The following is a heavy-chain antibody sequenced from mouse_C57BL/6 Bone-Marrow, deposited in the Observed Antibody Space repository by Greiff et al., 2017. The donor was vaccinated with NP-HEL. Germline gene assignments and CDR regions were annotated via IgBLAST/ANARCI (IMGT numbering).Heavy chain of an antibody. CDR3: ARRAYYYGSRSGFAY. Sequence: EVMLVESGGGLVQPGGSLKLSCAASGFTFSDYGMAWVRQAPRKGPEWVAFISNLAYSIYYADTVTGRFTFTRENAKNTLYLEMSSLRSEDSAMYYCARRAYYYGSRSGFAYWGQGTLVTVSA. CDR1: GFTFSDYG. V-gene: IGHV5-15*04. CDR2: ISNLAYSI. D-gene: IGHD1-1*01. J-gene: IGHJ3*01.